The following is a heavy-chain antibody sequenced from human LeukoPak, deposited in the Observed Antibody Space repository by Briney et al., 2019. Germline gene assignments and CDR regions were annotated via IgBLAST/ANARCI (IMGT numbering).Heavy chain of an antibody. J-gene: IGHJ4*02. V-gene: IGHV4-59*01. Sequence: PSETLSLTCSVSGGPITEYYWSWIRQPPGKGLEWIGYIYHTGSTNYSPSLKSRVTMSVDASRNQFSLKLVSVTAADTAVYYCARDRGTTGYYYLDSWGQGILDTVSS. CDR3: ARDRGTTGYYYLDS. CDR2: IYHTGST. D-gene: IGHD1-26*01. CDR1: GGPITEYY.